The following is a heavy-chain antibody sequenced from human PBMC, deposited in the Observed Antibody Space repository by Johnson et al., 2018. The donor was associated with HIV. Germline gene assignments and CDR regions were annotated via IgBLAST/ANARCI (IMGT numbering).Heavy chain of an antibody. CDR3: AKTAAADAFDI. J-gene: IGHJ3*02. CDR2: IGTAGDT. Sequence: VQLVESGGGVVQPGRSLRLSCAASGFTFSSYDMHWVRQATGKGLEWVSAIGTAGDTYFPGSVKGRFTISRDNSKNTLYLQMNSLRAEDTAVYYCAKTAAADAFDIWGQGTMVTVSS. CDR1: GFTFSSYD. D-gene: IGHD2-2*01. V-gene: IGHV3-13*01.